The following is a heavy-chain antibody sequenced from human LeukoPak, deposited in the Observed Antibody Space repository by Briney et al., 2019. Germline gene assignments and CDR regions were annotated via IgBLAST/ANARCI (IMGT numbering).Heavy chain of an antibody. V-gene: IGHV4-4*07. Sequence: SETLSLTCSVSGASISSSYWSWIRQAAGKGLEWIGRIYTSEKTKYNPLLKSRVTMSVDTSKNQFSLTLSSVTAADTAIYYCARRATSGNYQMLHFDSWGQGSLVTVSS. CDR2: IYTSEKT. CDR1: GASISSSY. CDR3: ARRATSGNYQMLHFDS. J-gene: IGHJ4*02. D-gene: IGHD1-7*01.